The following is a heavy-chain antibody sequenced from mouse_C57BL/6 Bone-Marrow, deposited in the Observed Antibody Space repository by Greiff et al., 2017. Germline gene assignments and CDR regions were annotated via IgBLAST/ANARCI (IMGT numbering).Heavy chain of an antibody. V-gene: IGHV6-6*01. D-gene: IGHD6-1*01. Sequence: EVKLMESGGGLVQPGGSMKLSCAASGFTFSDAWMDWVRQSPEKGLEWVAEIRNKANNHATYYAESVKGRFTISRDDSKSSVYLQRDGLRAEDTGIYYCTRGAAWFAYWGQGTLVTVSA. CDR1: GFTFSDAW. CDR2: IRNKANNHAT. CDR3: TRGAAWFAY. J-gene: IGHJ3*01.